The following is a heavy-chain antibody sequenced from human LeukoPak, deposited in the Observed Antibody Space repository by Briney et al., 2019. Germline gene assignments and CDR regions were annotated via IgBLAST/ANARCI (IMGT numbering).Heavy chain of an antibody. CDR3: ARETAGGYAFDY. J-gene: IGHJ4*02. Sequence: PGRSLRLSCAASGFTFSSYGMHWVRQAPGKGLEWVAVIWYDGCNKYYADSVKGRFTISRDNSKNTLYLQMNSLRAEDTAVYYCARETAGGYAFDYWCQGTLVTVSS. D-gene: IGHD2-2*01. CDR2: IWYDGCNK. V-gene: IGHV3-33*01. CDR1: GFTFSSYG.